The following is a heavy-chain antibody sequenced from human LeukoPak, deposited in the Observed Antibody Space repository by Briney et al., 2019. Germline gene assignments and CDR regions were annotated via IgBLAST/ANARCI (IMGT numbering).Heavy chain of an antibody. CDR2: ISVSAGST. J-gene: IGHJ4*02. Sequence: PGGSLRLSCAASGFTFSSYAMSWVRQAPGKGLDWVSAISVSAGSTYYADSVKGRFTISRDNSNNTLYLQMNSLRAEDTALYYCAKDRSLTLPTFERSGYYYYWGQGTLVTVSS. CDR3: AKDRSLTLPTFERSGYYYY. CDR1: GFTFSSYA. D-gene: IGHD3-22*01. V-gene: IGHV3-23*01.